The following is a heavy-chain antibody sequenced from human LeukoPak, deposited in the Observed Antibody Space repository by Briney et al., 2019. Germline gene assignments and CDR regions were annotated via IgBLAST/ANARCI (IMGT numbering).Heavy chain of an antibody. V-gene: IGHV4-34*01. D-gene: IGHD3-9*01. CDR3: ARGPINHFDWLLYRSPPLGYWFDP. CDR2: INHSGST. J-gene: IGHJ5*02. Sequence: PSETLSLTCAVYGGSFSGYYWSWIRQPPGKGLEWIGEINHSGSTNCNPSLKSRVTISVDTSKNQFSLKLSSVTAADTAVYYCARGPINHFDWLLYRSPPLGYWFDPWGQGTLVTVSS. CDR1: GGSFSGYY.